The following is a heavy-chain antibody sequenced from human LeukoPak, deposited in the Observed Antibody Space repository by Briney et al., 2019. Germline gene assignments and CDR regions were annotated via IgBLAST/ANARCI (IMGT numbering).Heavy chain of an antibody. CDR1: GFTFSSYS. V-gene: IGHV3-21*01. CDR2: ISSSSSYI. CDR3: ARGADSYGGLTYYFDY. D-gene: IGHD4-23*01. J-gene: IGHJ4*02. Sequence: PGGSLRLSCAASGFTFSSYSMNWVRQAPGKGLEWVSSISSSSSYIYYADSVKGRFTISRDNAKNSLYLQMNSLRAEDTAVYYCARGADSYGGLTYYFDYWGQGTLVTVSS.